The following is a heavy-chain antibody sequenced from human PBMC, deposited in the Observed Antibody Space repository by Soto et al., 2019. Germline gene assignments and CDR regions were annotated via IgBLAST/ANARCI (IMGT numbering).Heavy chain of an antibody. D-gene: IGHD6-19*01. CDR2: IGGNGDSA. Sequence: VQLLESGGGLVQPGGSLRLSCAASGFTFRDYAMNWVRRSPGKGLEWVSDIGGNGDSARHADSVKGRFTISRDNSRNTLYLQMNSLRVDDTAVYYCGKERRGSGWSVCNFWGQGTLVTVSS. CDR3: GKERRGSGWSVCNF. CDR1: GFTFRDYA. J-gene: IGHJ4*02. V-gene: IGHV3-23*01.